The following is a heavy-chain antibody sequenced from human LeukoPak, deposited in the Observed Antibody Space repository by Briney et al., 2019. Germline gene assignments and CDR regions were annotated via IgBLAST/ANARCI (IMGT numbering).Heavy chain of an antibody. J-gene: IGHJ4*02. CDR2: IRPDGSNK. CDR1: GFTFSSYG. Sequence: PGGSLRLSCAASGFTFSSYGMHWVRQAPGKGLEWVAFIRPDGSNKYYADSVKGRFTISRDNSKNTLYLQMNSLRAEDTAVYYCACSKRWLAFDYWGQGTLVTVSS. D-gene: IGHD6-19*01. CDR3: ACSKRWLAFDY. V-gene: IGHV3-30*02.